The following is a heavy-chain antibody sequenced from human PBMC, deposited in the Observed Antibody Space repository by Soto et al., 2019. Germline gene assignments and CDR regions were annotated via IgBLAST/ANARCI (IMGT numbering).Heavy chain of an antibody. CDR3: ARINKGYGTDS. D-gene: IGHD5-18*01. V-gene: IGHV4-39*01. CDR2: IDYTGDT. CDR1: GGSISSSSYY. J-gene: IGHJ4*02. Sequence: SETLSLTCTVSGGSISSSSYYWGCIRQPPGKGLEWIASIDYTGDTFYNPSLTSRVTISVDTSKNQFSLKVTSVTAVDTAVYYCARINKGYGTDSWGQGTLVTVSS.